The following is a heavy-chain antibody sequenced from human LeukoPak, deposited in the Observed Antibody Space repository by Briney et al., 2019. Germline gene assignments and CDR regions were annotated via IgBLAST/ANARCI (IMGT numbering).Heavy chain of an antibody. V-gene: IGHV3-64*01. CDR3: ARVDGSGSYNY. Sequence: PGGSLRLSCAASGFTFSSYAMHWVRQAPGKGVEYVSAISSNGGSTYYANSVKGRFTISRDNSKNTLYLQMGSLRAEDMAVYYCARVDGSGSYNYWGQGTLVTVSS. J-gene: IGHJ4*02. CDR1: GFTFSSYA. D-gene: IGHD3-10*01. CDR2: ISSNGGST.